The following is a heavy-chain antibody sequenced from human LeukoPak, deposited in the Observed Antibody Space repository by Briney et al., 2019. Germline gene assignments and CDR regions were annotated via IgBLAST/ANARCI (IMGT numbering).Heavy chain of an antibody. J-gene: IGHJ5*02. CDR3: AGSYRNYDVTWFDP. CDR2: THYSGST. CDR1: GGSISNYY. Sequence: SETLSLTCTVSGGSISNYYWSWIRQPPGKGLEWIGYTHYSGSTNYNPSLKSRVTISIDTSKNQFSLKLSSVTAADTAMYYCAGSYRNYDVTWFDPWGQGTLVTVPS. D-gene: IGHD3-16*01. V-gene: IGHV4-59*01.